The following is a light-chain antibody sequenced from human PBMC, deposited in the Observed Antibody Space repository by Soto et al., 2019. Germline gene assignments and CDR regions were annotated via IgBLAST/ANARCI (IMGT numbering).Light chain of an antibody. CDR2: DVT. Sequence: QSALTQPASVSGSPGQSITISCTGTSSDVGGYNYVSWYQHHPDKAPKLVIYDVTNRPSGVSNRFSGSKAGNTASLTISGLQAEDEDDYYCNSYTGSATPYVFGTGTKLTVL. J-gene: IGLJ1*01. CDR1: SSDVGGYNY. V-gene: IGLV2-14*03. CDR3: NSYTGSATPYV.